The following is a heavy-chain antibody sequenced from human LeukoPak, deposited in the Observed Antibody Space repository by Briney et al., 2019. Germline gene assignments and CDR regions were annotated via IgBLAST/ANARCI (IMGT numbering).Heavy chain of an antibody. V-gene: IGHV3-23*01. D-gene: IGHD4-17*01. J-gene: IGHJ5*02. CDR1: GFTFSSHA. CDR3: AKAAYGDYVNWFDP. Sequence: PGGPLRLSCAASGFTFSSHAMNWVRQAPGKGLEWVSSIGGIGASTYYADSVKGRFTISRDNSKNTLYLQMNSLRAEDTALYYCAKAAYGDYVNWFDPWGQGILVIVSS. CDR2: IGGIGAST.